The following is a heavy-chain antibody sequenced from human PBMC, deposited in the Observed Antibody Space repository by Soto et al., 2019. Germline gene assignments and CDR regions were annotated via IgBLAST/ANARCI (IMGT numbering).Heavy chain of an antibody. CDR3: ARENGLAVAATPYAFDI. V-gene: IGHV1-2*04. Sequence: ASVKVSCKASGYTFTGYYMHWVRQAPGQGLEWMGWINPNSGGTNYAQKFQGWVTMTRDTSISTAYMELSRLRSDDTAVYYCARENGLAVAATPYAFDIWGQGTMVTVSS. CDR2: INPNSGGT. J-gene: IGHJ3*02. CDR1: GYTFTGYY. D-gene: IGHD6-19*01.